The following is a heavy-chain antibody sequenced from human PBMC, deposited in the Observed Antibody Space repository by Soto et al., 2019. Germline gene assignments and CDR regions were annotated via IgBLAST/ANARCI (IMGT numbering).Heavy chain of an antibody. J-gene: IGHJ4*02. Sequence: QVQLQESGPGLVKPSGTLSLTCAVSGGSISRSNWWSWVRQPPGKGLEWIGEIYHSGSTNYNPSLKSRDTISVDKSKNQFSLKSTSRTAADPAVYYCARCIAAAGPIDYWGQGTLVTVSS. V-gene: IGHV4-4*02. CDR1: GGSISRSNW. CDR3: ARCIAAAGPIDY. CDR2: IYHSGST. D-gene: IGHD6-13*01.